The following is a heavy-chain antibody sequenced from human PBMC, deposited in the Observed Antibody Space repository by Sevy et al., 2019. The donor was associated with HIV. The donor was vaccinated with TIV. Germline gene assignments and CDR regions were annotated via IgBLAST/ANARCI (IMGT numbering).Heavy chain of an antibody. Sequence: GGSLRLSCVASGFTLNNYWMHWVRQAPGKGLEWVANINQDGGVTYYVDSVRGSFTISRDNGRNLVFLQMNSLRVDDTDLYSCVRAIANDGGFWGQGTLVTVSS. D-gene: IGHD2-15*01. CDR1: GFTLNNYW. V-gene: IGHV3-7*01. J-gene: IGHJ4*02. CDR3: VRAIANDGGF. CDR2: INQDGGVT.